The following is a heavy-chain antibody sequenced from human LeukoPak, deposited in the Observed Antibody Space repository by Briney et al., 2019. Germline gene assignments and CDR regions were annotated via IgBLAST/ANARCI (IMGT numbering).Heavy chain of an antibody. CDR3: AKERVIAAVGTVGFDP. CDR1: GFTFSNYP. V-gene: IGHV3-23*01. D-gene: IGHD6-13*01. J-gene: IGHJ5*02. CDR2: ISGSGGST. Sequence: GGSLRLSCAASGFTFSNYPMSWVRQAPGKGLEWVSAISGSGGSTYYADSVKGRFTVSRDNSKNTAYLQMSSLRADDTAVYYCAKERVIAAVGTVGFDPWGQGTLVTVSS.